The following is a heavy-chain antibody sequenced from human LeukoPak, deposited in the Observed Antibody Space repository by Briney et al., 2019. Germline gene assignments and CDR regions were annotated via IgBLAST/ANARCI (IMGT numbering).Heavy chain of an antibody. CDR2: IYPGGSHT. CDR1: GYSFNTYW. D-gene: IGHD2-21*01. J-gene: IGHJ4*02. CDR3: ARAYYCGGGGCKLEY. V-gene: IGHV5-51*01. Sequence: ESLKISCQGSGYSFNTYWIAWVRQMPGKCLECMGIIYPGGSHTRYSPSFQGQITMSADKSINTAYLRWSSLKASDTAMYYCARAYYCGGGGCKLEYWGQGTLVTVSS.